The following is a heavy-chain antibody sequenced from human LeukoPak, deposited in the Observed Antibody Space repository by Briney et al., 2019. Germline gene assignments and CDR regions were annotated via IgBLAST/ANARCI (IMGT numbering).Heavy chain of an antibody. CDR2: ISSSGSTI. CDR1: GFTFSDYY. CDR3: ARSPRPGIAAAGTRAGVFYGMDV. J-gene: IGHJ6*02. D-gene: IGHD6-13*01. Sequence: GGSLRLSCAASGFTFSDYYMSWIRQAPGKGLEWVSYISSSGSTIYYADSVKGRFTISRDNAKNSLYLQMNSLGAEDTAVYYCARSPRPGIAAAGTRAGVFYGMDVWGQGTTVTVSS. V-gene: IGHV3-11*01.